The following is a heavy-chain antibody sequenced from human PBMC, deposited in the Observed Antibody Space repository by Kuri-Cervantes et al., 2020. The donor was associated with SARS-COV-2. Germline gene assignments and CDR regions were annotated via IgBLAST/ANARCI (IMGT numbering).Heavy chain of an antibody. Sequence: GESLKISCAASGFTFSSYDMNWVRQAPGKGLEWVSYIRSSSSIIYYADSVKGRFTVSRDNVKNSLYLQMNSQRAEDTAVYFCARVDPRTDAYNHYYYGMDVWGQGTTVTVSS. CDR2: IRSSSSII. CDR1: GFTFSSYD. J-gene: IGHJ6*02. V-gene: IGHV3-48*01. CDR3: ARVDPRTDAYNHYYYGMDV. D-gene: IGHD5-24*01.